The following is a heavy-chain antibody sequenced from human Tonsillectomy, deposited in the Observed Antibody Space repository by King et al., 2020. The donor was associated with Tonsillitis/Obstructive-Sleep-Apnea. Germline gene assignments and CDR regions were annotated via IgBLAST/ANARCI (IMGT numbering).Heavy chain of an antibody. D-gene: IGHD3-10*01. Sequence: QLVQSGAEVKKPGESLRISCKGSGYSFTSYWISWVRQMPGKGLEWMGRIDPSDSYIDYRPSFQGHVTISADKSISTAYLQWSSLKASDTAMYYCASAGGYYSGMDVWGHGTTVTVSS. V-gene: IGHV5-10-1*03. J-gene: IGHJ6*02. CDR1: GYSFTSYW. CDR2: IDPSDSYI. CDR3: ASAGGYYSGMDV.